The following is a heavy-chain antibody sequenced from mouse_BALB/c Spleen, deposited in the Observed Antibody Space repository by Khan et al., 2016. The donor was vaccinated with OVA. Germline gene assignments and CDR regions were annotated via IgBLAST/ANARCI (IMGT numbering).Heavy chain of an antibody. CDR3: TRSGYGSFAY. Sequence: QVQLKQSGDDLVKPGASVKLSCKASGYTFSSYYLYWVKQRPGQGLEWIGEINPNNGDSNFNEKFKSKATLTVDRSSYTAYMQLSSLTSEDSAVYYCTRSGYGSFAYWGQGTLVTVSA. J-gene: IGHJ3*01. CDR2: INPNNGDS. D-gene: IGHD2-2*01. CDR1: GYTFSSYY. V-gene: IGHV1S81*02.